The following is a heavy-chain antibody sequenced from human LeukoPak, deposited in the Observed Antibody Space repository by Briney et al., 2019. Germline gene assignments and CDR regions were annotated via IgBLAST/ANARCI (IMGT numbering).Heavy chain of an antibody. CDR1: GFTFSSYA. CDR3: AKDDDYYDSSGYSVVFDY. V-gene: IGHV3-23*01. D-gene: IGHD3-22*01. J-gene: IGHJ4*02. Sequence: PGGSLRLSCAASGFTFSSYAMSWVRQPPGNGLEWVLAISGSGGSTYYADSVKGRFTISRDNSKNTLYLQMNSLRAEDTAVYYCAKDDDYYDSSGYSVVFDYWGQGTLVTVSS. CDR2: ISGSGGST.